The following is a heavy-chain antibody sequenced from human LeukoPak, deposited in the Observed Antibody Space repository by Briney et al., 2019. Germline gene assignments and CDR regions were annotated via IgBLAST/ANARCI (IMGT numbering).Heavy chain of an antibody. CDR2: IDNDGTTT. Sequence: PGGSLRLSCATSGFTFSRYWMHWVRQVPGKGLEWVSRIDNDGTTTSYADSVKGRFSIFRDNGKNMVYLQMDSERAEDTAVYYCARGGSMIVVGGGLFDFWGQGTLVTVSS. D-gene: IGHD3-22*01. V-gene: IGHV3-74*01. J-gene: IGHJ4*02. CDR3: ARGGSMIVVGGGLFDF. CDR1: GFTFSRYW.